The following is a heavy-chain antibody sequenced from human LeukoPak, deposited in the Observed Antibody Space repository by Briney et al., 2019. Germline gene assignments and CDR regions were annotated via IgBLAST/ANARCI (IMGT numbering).Heavy chain of an antibody. V-gene: IGHV3-30*03. CDR1: GFTFSSYS. CDR2: ISYDGDHQ. CDR3: ARGISMVRDPDY. J-gene: IGHJ4*02. Sequence: GGSLRLSCAASGFTFSSYSMNWVRQAPGKGLEWVAVISYDGDHQYYADSVRGRFTISRDNSKNTLYLRMSSLRAEDTALYYCARGISMVRDPDYWGQGTLVSVSS. D-gene: IGHD3-10*01.